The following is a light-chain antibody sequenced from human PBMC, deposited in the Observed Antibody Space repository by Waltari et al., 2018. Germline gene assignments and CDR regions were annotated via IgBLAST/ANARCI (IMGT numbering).Light chain of an antibody. V-gene: IGLV1-47*01. CDR2: KNN. CDR1: SSNIESNY. CDR3: AAWDASLGVL. J-gene: IGLJ2*01. Sequence: QSVLTQPPSASGTPGQRVTISCSGSSSNIESNYVYWYQQLPGTAPKLLISKNNHRPSGVPARFAGAKSGTSASLAIRGLRSEDEADYYCAAWDASLGVLFGGGTKLTVL.